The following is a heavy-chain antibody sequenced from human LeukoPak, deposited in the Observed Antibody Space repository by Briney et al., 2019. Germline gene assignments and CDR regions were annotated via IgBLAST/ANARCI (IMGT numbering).Heavy chain of an antibody. J-gene: IGHJ6*02. CDR3: ASSSSGWPLNYYGMDV. Sequence: TSETLSLTCTVSDGSISSYYWSWIRQPPGKGLEWIGYIYYSGSTNYNPSLKSRVTISVDTSKNQFSLKLSSVTAADTAVYYCASSSSGWPLNYYGMDVWGQGTTVTVSS. CDR2: IYYSGST. V-gene: IGHV4-59*08. CDR1: DGSISSYY. D-gene: IGHD6-19*01.